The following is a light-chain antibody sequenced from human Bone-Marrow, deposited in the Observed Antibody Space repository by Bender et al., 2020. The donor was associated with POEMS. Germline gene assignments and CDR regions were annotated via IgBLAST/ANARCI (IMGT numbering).Light chain of an antibody. CDR3: AEGDTGLTGGV. Sequence: QSVLTQPPSASGTPGQRVTISCSGSNSNIGINAVNWYQQFPGTAPKLLIYIDIQRPSGVPDRFYAFRSGTSASLAIGWLRSEDEANYYWAEGDTGLTGGVFGGGTKLTV. CDR2: IDI. CDR1: NSNIGINA. J-gene: IGLJ3*02. V-gene: IGLV1-44*01.